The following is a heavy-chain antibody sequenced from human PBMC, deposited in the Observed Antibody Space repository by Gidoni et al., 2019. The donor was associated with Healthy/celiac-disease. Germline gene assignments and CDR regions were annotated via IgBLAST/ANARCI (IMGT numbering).Heavy chain of an antibody. CDR3: AKEGSYDFWSGYYYYYGMDV. V-gene: IGHV3-23*01. CDR2: ISGSGGST. J-gene: IGHJ6*02. D-gene: IGHD3-3*01. CDR1: GFTFSSYA. Sequence: EVQLLESGGGLVQSGGSLRLSCAASGFTFSSYAMSWVRQAPGKGLEWVSAISGSGGSTYYADSVKGRFTISRDNSKNTLYLQMNSLRAKDTAVYYCAKEGSYDFWSGYYYYYGMDVWGQGTTVTVSS.